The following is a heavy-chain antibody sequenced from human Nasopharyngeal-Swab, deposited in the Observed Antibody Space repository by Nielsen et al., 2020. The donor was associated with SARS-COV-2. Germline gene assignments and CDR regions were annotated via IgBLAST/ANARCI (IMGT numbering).Heavy chain of an antibody. V-gene: IGHV1-18*04. CDR1: GYTFTSYG. CDR2: ISAYNGNT. D-gene: IGHD2-2*02. CDR3: ARGGYCSSTSCHSLRHYMDV. J-gene: IGHJ6*03. Sequence: ASVKVSCKASGYTFTSYGISWVRQAPGQGLEWMGWISAYNGNTNYAQKLQGRVTMTTDTSTSTAYMELRSLRSDDTAVYYCARGGYCSSTSCHSLRHYMDVWGKGTTVTVSS.